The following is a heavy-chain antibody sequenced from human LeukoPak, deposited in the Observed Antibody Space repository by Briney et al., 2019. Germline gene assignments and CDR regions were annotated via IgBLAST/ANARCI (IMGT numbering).Heavy chain of an antibody. V-gene: IGHV4-59*01. CDR1: GGSLSSYY. Sequence: PETLSLTCTVSGGSLSSYYWSWIRQPPGKGLEWIGYIYYSGSTNYNPSLKSRVTISVDTSKNQSSLKLSSVTAADTAVYYCASLGSTNWFDPWGQGTLVTVSS. D-gene: IGHD5/OR15-5a*01. CDR3: ASLGSTNWFDP. CDR2: IYYSGST. J-gene: IGHJ5*02.